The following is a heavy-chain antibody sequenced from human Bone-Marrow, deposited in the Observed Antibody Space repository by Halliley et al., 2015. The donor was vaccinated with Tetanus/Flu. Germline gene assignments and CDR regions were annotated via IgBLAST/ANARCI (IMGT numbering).Heavy chain of an antibody. V-gene: IGHV1-69*06. D-gene: IGHD2-21*02. CDR2: ILPLYDDP. Sequence: QVQLVQSGAEVRKPGSSVRVSCQLSGDTFRTFAFSWARQAPGQGLEWMGTILPLYDDPKYAQKFQDRITITADKSTNTSYLQLGSLRSDDTAIYYCARLNPANCGGACSPNTWGQGTLVTVSS. CDR3: ARLNPANCGGACSPNT. J-gene: IGHJ5*02. CDR1: GDTFRTFA.